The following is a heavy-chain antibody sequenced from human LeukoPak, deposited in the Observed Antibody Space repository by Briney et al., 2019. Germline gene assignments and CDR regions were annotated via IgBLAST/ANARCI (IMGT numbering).Heavy chain of an antibody. CDR1: GGSISSGGYY. CDR3: ARGSGSSWLNWFDP. CDR2: IYYSGST. D-gene: IGHD6-13*01. Sequence: SQTLSLTCTVSGGSISSGGYYWSWIRQHPGKGLEWIGYIYYSGSTYYNPSLKSRVTISVDTSKNQFSLKLSSVTAADTAVYYCARGSGSSWLNWFDPWGQGTLVTVSS. J-gene: IGHJ5*02. V-gene: IGHV4-31*03.